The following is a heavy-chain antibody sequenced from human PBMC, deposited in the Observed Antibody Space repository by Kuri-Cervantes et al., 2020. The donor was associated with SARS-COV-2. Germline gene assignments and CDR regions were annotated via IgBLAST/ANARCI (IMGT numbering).Heavy chain of an antibody. Sequence: GESLKISCAASGCTFSSYEMNWVRQAPGKGLEWVSYISSSGSTIYYADSVKGRFTISRDNAKNSLYLQMNSLRAEDTAVYYCAKELNEGYSSSWYFDYWGQGTLVTVSS. V-gene: IGHV3-48*03. J-gene: IGHJ4*02. D-gene: IGHD6-13*01. CDR1: GCTFSSYE. CDR2: ISSSGSTI. CDR3: AKELNEGYSSSWYFDY.